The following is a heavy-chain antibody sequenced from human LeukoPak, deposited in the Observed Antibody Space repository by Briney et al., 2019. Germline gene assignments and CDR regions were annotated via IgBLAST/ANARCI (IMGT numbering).Heavy chain of an antibody. J-gene: IGHJ6*02. Sequence: SETLSLTCAVYGGSFSGYYWSWIRQPPGKGLEWIGEINHSGSTNYNPSLKSRVTISVDTSKNQFSLKLSSVTAADTAVYYCARGRGRYYGSGSYGAYYYYGMDVWGQGTLVTVSS. CDR1: GGSFSGYY. D-gene: IGHD3-10*01. CDR3: ARGRGRYYGSGSYGAYYYYGMDV. CDR2: INHSGST. V-gene: IGHV4-34*01.